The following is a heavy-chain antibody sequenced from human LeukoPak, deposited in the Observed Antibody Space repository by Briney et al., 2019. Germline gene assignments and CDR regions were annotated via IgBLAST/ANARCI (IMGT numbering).Heavy chain of an antibody. CDR3: ARRATVGVYLYYFDY. CDR2: NSAYNGNT. D-gene: IGHD3-9*01. CDR1: GYTFTSYG. V-gene: IGHV1-18*01. J-gene: IGHJ4*02. Sequence: ASVKVSCKASGYTFTSYGISWVRQAPGQGLEWMGWNSAYNGNTNYAQKLQGRVTMTTDTSTSTAYMELRSLRSDDTAVYYCARRATVGVYLYYFDYWGQGTLVTVSS.